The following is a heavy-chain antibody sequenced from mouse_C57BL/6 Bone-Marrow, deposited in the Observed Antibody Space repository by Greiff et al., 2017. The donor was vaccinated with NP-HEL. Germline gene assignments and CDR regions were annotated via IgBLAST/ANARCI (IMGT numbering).Heavy chain of an antibody. J-gene: IGHJ1*03. V-gene: IGHV5-6*01. CDR1: GFPFSSYG. D-gene: IGHD2-3*01. CDR2: ISSGGRYS. Sequence: EVKLVESGGDLVKPGGSLKLSCAASGFPFSSYGMSWVRQTPDKRLEWVATISSGGRYSYYPDSVKGRFTISRHHAKNTRDLQMSSLKSEDTAMYYCARGGWLLLWYFDVWGTGTTVTGSS. CDR3: ARGGWLLLWYFDV.